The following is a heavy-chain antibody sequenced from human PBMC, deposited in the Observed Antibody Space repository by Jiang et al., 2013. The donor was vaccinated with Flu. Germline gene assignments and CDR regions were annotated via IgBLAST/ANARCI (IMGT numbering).Heavy chain of an antibody. D-gene: IGHD2-2*01. CDR3: ARGCDRLKSDGSTSCSLYFDY. Sequence: SGAEVKKPGASVKVSCKASGYTFTGYYMHWVRQAPGQGLEWMGGIIPIFGTANYAQKFQGRVTITADKSTSTAYMELSSLRSEDTAVYYCARGCDRLKSDGSTSCSLYFDYWGQGTLVTVSS. CDR1: GYTFTGYY. CDR2: IIPIFGTA. J-gene: IGHJ4*02. V-gene: IGHV1-69*06.